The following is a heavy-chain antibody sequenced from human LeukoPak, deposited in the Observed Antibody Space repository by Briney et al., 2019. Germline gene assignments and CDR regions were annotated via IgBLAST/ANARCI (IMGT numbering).Heavy chain of an antibody. CDR3: AREADTILDY. CDR1: GFTFSSYE. D-gene: IGHD3-3*01. V-gene: IGHV3-48*03. J-gene: IGHJ4*02. CDR2: ISSSGSTI. Sequence: GGSLRLSCAASGFTFSSYEMNWVRQAPGKGLGWVSYISSSGSTIYYADSVKGRFTISRDNAKNSLYLQMNSLRAEDTAVYYCAREADTILDYWGQGTLVTVSS.